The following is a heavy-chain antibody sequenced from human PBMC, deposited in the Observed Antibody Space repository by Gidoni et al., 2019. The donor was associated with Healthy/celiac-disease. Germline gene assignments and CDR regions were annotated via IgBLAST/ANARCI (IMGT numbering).Heavy chain of an antibody. V-gene: IGHV4-59*01. CDR1: GGSISSYC. J-gene: IGHJ3*02. Sequence: QVQLQESGPGLVKPSETLSLTCTVSGGSISSYCWSWIRQPPGKGLEWIGYIYYSGSTNYNPSLKSRVTISVDTSKNQFSLKLSSVTAADTAVYYCARAMGYYDSSGYYQGAFDIWGQGTMVTVSS. D-gene: IGHD3-22*01. CDR2: IYYSGST. CDR3: ARAMGYYDSSGYYQGAFDI.